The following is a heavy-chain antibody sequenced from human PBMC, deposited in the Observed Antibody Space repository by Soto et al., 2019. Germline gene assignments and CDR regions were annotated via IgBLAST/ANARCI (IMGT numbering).Heavy chain of an antibody. V-gene: IGHV1-3*01. CDR3: ARCHYYDTSGYYYSFWFDP. D-gene: IGHD3-22*01. J-gene: IGHJ5*02. CDR2: INAGHGNT. CDR1: GYTFTSYA. Sequence: ASVKVSCKASGYTFTSYAMHWVRQAPGQRLEWMGWINAGHGNTKYSQKFQGRVTITRDTSTSTAYMELSRLRSEDTAVYYCARCHYYDTSGYYYSFWFDPWGQGTMVTVSS.